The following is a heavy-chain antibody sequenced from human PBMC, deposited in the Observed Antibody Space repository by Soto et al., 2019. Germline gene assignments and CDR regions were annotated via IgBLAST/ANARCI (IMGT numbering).Heavy chain of an antibody. CDR3: ARHVRRPRGMYNWFDP. Sequence: QVQLVESGGGLVKPGGSLRRSCAASGFTFSDYYMSWIRQAPGKGLEWVSYISSSGSTIYYADSVKGRFTISRDNAKNSLYLQINSLRAEDTAVYYCARHVRRPRGMYNWFDPWGQGTLVTVSS. D-gene: IGHD6-25*01. CDR1: GFTFSDYY. J-gene: IGHJ5*02. CDR2: ISSSGSTI. V-gene: IGHV3-11*01.